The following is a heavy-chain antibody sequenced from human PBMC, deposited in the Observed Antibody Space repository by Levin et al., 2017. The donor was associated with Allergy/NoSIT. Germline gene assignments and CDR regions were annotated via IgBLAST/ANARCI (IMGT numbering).Heavy chain of an antibody. J-gene: IGHJ5*02. V-gene: IGHV3-21*04. CDR2: ISGSGTYI. Sequence: EASVKVSCVASGFSLSGYSMNWVRQAPGKGLEWVSTISGSGTYINYVDSVKGRFAISRDDAKNSVYLQMNSLRDEDTAVYFCARDQGLAWGQGVLVTVSS. CDR1: GFSLSGYS. CDR3: ARDQGLA.